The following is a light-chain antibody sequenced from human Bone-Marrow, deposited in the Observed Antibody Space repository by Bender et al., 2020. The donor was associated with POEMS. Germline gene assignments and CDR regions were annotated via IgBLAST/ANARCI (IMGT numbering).Light chain of an antibody. Sequence: QSALTQPASVSASPGQSITISCTGISSDVGDSKFVSWYQQHPGKAPKLVIYEVTERPSGISDRFSGSKSGNTASLTISGLQAEDEADYYCCSYAGSKNFGEADFGGGTKLTVL. CDR3: CSYAGSKNFGEAD. CDR1: SSDVGDSKF. V-gene: IGLV2-23*02. CDR2: EVT. J-gene: IGLJ2*01.